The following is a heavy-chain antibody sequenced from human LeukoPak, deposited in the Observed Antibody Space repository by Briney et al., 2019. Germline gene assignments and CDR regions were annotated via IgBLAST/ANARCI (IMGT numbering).Heavy chain of an antibody. CDR3: ARNSGSYYAPDRHDAFDI. CDR2: ISAYNGNT. D-gene: IGHD1-26*01. V-gene: IGHV1-18*01. J-gene: IGHJ3*02. Sequence: ASVKVSCKASGYTFTSYGISWVRQAPGQGLEWMGWISAYNGNTNYAQKLQGRVTMTTDTSTSTAYMELRSLRSDDTAVYYCARNSGSYYAPDRHDAFDIWGQGTMVTVSS. CDR1: GYTFTSYG.